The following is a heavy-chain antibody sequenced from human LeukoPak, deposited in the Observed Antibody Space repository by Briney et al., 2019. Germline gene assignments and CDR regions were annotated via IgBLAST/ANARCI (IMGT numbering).Heavy chain of an antibody. CDR3: AKDVGKWESLHFFDY. CDR1: GFTLSTNA. D-gene: IGHD1-26*01. CDR2: LSGSGAST. Sequence: GALRLSCLTSGFTLSTNAMSWVRQAPGKGLKWISGLSGSGASTYYADSVKGRFTISRDDSRNTLYLQMNSLRGDDTAVYYCAKDVGKWESLHFFDYWGQGTLVTVSS. V-gene: IGHV3-23*01. J-gene: IGHJ4*02.